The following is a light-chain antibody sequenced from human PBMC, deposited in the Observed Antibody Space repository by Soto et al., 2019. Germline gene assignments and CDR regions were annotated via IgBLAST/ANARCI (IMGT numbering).Light chain of an antibody. CDR3: TQGSGWPWT. Sequence: DVVMTQSPLSLPVTLGQPASISCRSSQSLVHSDGNTYLNWFQQRPGQSPRRLISKVSNRDSGVPDRFSGSALGTDFTLKISRVEAEDVGVYYCTQGSGWPWTFGQGTKLEIK. CDR1: QSLVHSDGNTY. J-gene: IGKJ1*01. CDR2: KVS. V-gene: IGKV2-30*02.